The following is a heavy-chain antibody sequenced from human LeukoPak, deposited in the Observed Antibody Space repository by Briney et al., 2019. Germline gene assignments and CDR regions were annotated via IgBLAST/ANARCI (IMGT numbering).Heavy chain of an antibody. V-gene: IGHV4-59*01. J-gene: IGHJ6*04. CDR3: ARGPQYCSGGTCYHNYFYGMDV. CDR1: GGSISSYY. D-gene: IGHD2-15*01. Sequence: SETLSLSCTVSGGSISSYYWSWIRQPTGKGLEWIGYIFYSGSTNYNPSLKSRVTISVDTSKNQFSLRLTSVTAADTAVYYCARGPQYCSGGTCYHNYFYGMDVWGKGTTVTVSS. CDR2: IFYSGST.